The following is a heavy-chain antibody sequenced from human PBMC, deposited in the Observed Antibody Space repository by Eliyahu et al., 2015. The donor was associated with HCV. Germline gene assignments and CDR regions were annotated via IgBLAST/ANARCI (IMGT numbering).Heavy chain of an antibody. D-gene: IGHD3-10*01. J-gene: IGHJ4*02. V-gene: IGHV3-30-3*01. CDR2: ISYDGSNK. CDR1: GFXFXXXA. Sequence: QVQLVESGGGVVQPGXSLXLSCAAXGFXFXXXAWHWVRQAPGKGLEWVAVISYDGSNKYYADSVKGRFTISRDNSKNTLYLQMNSLRAEDTAVYYCARDVGSGRITMVRGVIDYWGQGTLVTVSS. CDR3: ARDVGSGRITMVRGVIDY.